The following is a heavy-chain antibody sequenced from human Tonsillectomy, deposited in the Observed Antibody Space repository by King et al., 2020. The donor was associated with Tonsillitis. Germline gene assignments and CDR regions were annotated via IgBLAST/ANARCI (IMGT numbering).Heavy chain of an antibody. D-gene: IGHD6-13*01. CDR2: IYSGGSST. Sequence: VQLVESGGGLVQPGGSLRLSCAASGFTFSSYAMSWVRQAPGKGLEWVSVIYSGGSSTYYADSVKGRFTISRDNSKNTLYLQMNSLGAEDTAVYYCAKEGYSSSFDDYWGQGTLVTVSS. CDR1: GFTFSSYA. CDR3: AKEGYSSSFDDY. V-gene: IGHV3-23*03. J-gene: IGHJ4*02.